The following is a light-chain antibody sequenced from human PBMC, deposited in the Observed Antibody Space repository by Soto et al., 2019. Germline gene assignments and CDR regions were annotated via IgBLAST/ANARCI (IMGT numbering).Light chain of an antibody. CDR1: QSISTN. CDR3: QQRSNWPHT. V-gene: IGKV3-11*01. CDR2: DAS. Sequence: EIVLTQSPATLSLSPGERATLSCRASQSISTNLAWYQQKPGQAPRLLIYDASNRATGIPARFSGSGSGTDFTLTISSLEPEDFAVYYCQQRSNWPHTFGQGTKVEIK. J-gene: IGKJ2*01.